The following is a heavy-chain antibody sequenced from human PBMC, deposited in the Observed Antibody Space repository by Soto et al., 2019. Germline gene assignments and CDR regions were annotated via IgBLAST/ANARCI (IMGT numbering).Heavy chain of an antibody. D-gene: IGHD3-3*01. Sequence: QVQLQESGPGLVKTSQTLSLTCTVPGGSISRGGYYWSWIRQHPGKGLKWIGYIYYSGSTYYNPSLKSRVTISGDTSKKQCSLKLRSVTAADTAVYYCARTHTNWGQGTLVTVSS. CDR3: ARTHTN. V-gene: IGHV4-31*03. J-gene: IGHJ4*02. CDR2: IYYSGST. CDR1: GGSISRGGYY.